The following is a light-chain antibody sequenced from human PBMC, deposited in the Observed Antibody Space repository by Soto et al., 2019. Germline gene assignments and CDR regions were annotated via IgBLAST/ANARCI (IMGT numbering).Light chain of an antibody. Sequence: DIQMTQSPSTLSASVGDRVTITCRASQSISGWLAWYQQKPGKAPNLLIYKASTLESGVPSRFSGSGSGTEFTLTISSLQPDDFATYFCQQYNAYSRTFGRGTKVAI. CDR2: KAS. V-gene: IGKV1-5*03. J-gene: IGKJ4*01. CDR3: QQYNAYSRT. CDR1: QSISGW.